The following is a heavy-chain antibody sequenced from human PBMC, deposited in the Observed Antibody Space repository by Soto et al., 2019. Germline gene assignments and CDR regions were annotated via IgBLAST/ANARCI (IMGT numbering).Heavy chain of an antibody. D-gene: IGHD3-22*01. V-gene: IGHV1-18*01. J-gene: IGHJ6*02. CDR3: ANDASSCFYYYSGMDG. CDR1: GYIFSNFG. CDR2: ISGYNDNT. Sequence: QIQLVQSGPEVRKPGASVKVSCKASGYIFSNFGISWVRQAPGQGLEWMGWISGYNDNTNYAQKFQDRVRMTTDISTSRAYMESTTLRPENTAGYYCANDASSCFYYYSGMDGWGQGTTVTVSS.